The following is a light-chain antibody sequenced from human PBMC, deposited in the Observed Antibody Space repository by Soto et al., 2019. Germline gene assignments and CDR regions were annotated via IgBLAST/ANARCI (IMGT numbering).Light chain of an antibody. CDR3: SSYTSSSLWV. CDR2: DVS. J-gene: IGLJ3*02. CDR1: SSDVGGYNY. Sequence: QSAVTQPASVSGSPGLSITMSCTGTSSDVGGYNYVSWYQQHPGKAPKLMIYDVSNRPSGVSNRFSGSKSGNTASLTISGLQAEDEADYYCSSYTSSSLWVFGGGTKLTVL. V-gene: IGLV2-14*01.